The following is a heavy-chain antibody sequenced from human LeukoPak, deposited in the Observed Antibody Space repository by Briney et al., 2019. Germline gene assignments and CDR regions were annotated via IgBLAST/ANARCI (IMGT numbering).Heavy chain of an antibody. CDR2: ISAYNGNT. CDR3: ASYCSSTSCYGDSGYYYYGMDV. Sequence: GASVKVSCKASGYTFTSYGISWVRQAPGQGLEWMGWISAYNGNTNYAQKLQGRVTMTTDTSTSTAYMELRSLRSDDTAVYYCASYCSSTSCYGDSGYYYYGMDVWGQGTTVTVSS. V-gene: IGHV1-18*01. CDR1: GYTFTSYG. D-gene: IGHD2-2*01. J-gene: IGHJ6*02.